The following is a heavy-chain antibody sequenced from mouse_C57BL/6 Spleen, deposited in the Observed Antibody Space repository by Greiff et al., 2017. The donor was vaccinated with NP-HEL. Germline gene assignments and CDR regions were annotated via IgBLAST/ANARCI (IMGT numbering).Heavy chain of an antibody. J-gene: IGHJ3*01. CDR3: ARPYGSSPWFAY. Sequence: EVQLQQSGPELVKPGASVKISCKASGYSFTGYYMNWVKQSPEKSLEWIGEINPSTGGTTYNQKFKAKATLTVDKSSSTAYMQLKSLTSEDSAVYYCARPYGSSPWFAYWGQGTLVTVSA. V-gene: IGHV1-42*01. CDR2: INPSTGGT. CDR1: GYSFTGYY. D-gene: IGHD1-1*01.